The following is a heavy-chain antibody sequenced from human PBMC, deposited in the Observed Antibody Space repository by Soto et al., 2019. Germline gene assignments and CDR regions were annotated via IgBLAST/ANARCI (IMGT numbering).Heavy chain of an antibody. CDR2: LSGSGDST. V-gene: IGHV3-23*01. Sequence: SPLSGSGDSTYYADSVKGRFTISRDNSKNTLYLQMNSLRAEDTAVYYCARRSNSWYFDYWGQGTLVTVSS. CDR3: ARRSNSWYFDY. J-gene: IGHJ4*02. D-gene: IGHD6-13*01.